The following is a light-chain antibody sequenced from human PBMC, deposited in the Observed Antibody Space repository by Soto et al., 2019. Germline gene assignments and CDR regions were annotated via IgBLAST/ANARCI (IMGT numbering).Light chain of an antibody. V-gene: IGKV1-9*01. CDR2: AAS. J-gene: IGKJ2*01. CDR1: QGISSY. Sequence: DIQLTQSPSFLSASVGDRVTITCRASQGISSYLAWYQQKPGKAPKLLIYAASTLQSGVPSRFSGSGSGTEFTLTISSMQPEEFANDYCQQLHRGYTFGQGTKLESK. CDR3: QQLHRGYT.